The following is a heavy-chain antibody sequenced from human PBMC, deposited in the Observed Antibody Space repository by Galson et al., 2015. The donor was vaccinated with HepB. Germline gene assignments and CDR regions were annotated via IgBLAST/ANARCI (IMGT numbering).Heavy chain of an antibody. J-gene: IGHJ4*02. V-gene: IGHV1-18*01. Sequence: SVKVSCKASGYTFTNYGVTWVRQAPGLGLEWMGWISAYNGNTNYAQKFQGRVTMSTDTSASIAYMELRSLRSDDTAVYYCARARYSTLPPDYWGQGTLVTVSS. D-gene: IGHD2-2*01. CDR1: GYTFTNYG. CDR3: ARARYSTLPPDY. CDR2: ISAYNGNT.